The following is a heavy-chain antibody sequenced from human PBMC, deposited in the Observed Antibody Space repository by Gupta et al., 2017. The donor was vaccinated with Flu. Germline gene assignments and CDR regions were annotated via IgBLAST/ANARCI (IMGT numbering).Heavy chain of an antibody. CDR3: AKERGILEWLFLDY. V-gene: IGHV3-30*18. Sequence: VQLVESGGGVVEPGRSLRLSCAASGFPFTIFGMHWVLQPPGKGLEWVAVISYDGGNKYYADSLKGRFTISRDNSKNTLYLQMDSLRPEDTAVYYCAKERGILEWLFLDYWGEGTLVTVSS. CDR2: ISYDGGNK. CDR1: GFPFTIFG. J-gene: IGHJ4*02. D-gene: IGHD3-3*01.